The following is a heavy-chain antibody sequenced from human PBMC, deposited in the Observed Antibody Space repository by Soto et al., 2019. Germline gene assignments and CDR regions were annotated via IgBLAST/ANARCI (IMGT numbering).Heavy chain of an antibody. J-gene: IGHJ5*02. V-gene: IGHV4-34*01. D-gene: IGHD2-8*01. CDR3: ASMVYARGNNWFDP. CDR1: GGSFSGYY. Sequence: QVQLQQWGAGLLKPSETLSLTCAVYGGSFSGYYWSWIRQPPGKGLEWIGEINHSGSTNYNPSLKSRVTISVDTSKNQFSLKLSSVTAADTAVYYCASMVYARGNNWFDPWGQGTLVTVSS. CDR2: INHSGST.